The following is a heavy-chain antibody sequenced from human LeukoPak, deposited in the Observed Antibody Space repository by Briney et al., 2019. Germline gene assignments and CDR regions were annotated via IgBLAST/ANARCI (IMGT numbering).Heavy chain of an antibody. Sequence: GASVKVSCKASGYTFSGHGISWVRQAPGQGLEWMGWISAYNGNTNYAQKFQGRVTMTTDTSTSTAYMELRSLRSDDTAVYYCARRASSTSFLDAFDIWGQGTMVTVSS. CDR1: GYTFSGHG. CDR2: ISAYNGNT. V-gene: IGHV1-18*01. J-gene: IGHJ3*02. D-gene: IGHD2-2*01. CDR3: ARRASSTSFLDAFDI.